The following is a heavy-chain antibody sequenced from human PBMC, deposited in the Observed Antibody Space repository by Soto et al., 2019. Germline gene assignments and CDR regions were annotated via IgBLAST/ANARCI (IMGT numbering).Heavy chain of an antibody. CDR2: IIPILGIA. Sequence: SVKVSCKASGGTFSSYTISWVRQAPGQGLEWMGRIIPILGIANYAQKFQGRVTITADKSTSTAYMELSSLRSEDTAVYYCARGSCSGGSCYDAFDIWGQGTMVTVSS. V-gene: IGHV1-69*02. J-gene: IGHJ3*02. D-gene: IGHD2-15*01. CDR3: ARGSCSGGSCYDAFDI. CDR1: GGTFSSYT.